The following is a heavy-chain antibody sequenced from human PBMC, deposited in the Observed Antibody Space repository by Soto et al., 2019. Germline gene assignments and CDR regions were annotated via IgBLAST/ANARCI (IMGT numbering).Heavy chain of an antibody. CDR1: GFTFSSYE. J-gene: IGHJ4*02. V-gene: IGHV3-48*03. CDR2: ISSTGTSM. CDR3: ARETHFIDY. Sequence: QLVESGGDLVQPGVSLRLSCAASGFTFSSYEINWVRQAPGKGLEWVSYISSTGTSMDYADSVKGRFTISRDNAKNSLHLQLKSLRDEDTAVYYCARETHFIDYWGQGTLVSVS.